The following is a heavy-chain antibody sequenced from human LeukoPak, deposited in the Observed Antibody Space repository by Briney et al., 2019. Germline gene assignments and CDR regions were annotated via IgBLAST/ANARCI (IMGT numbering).Heavy chain of an antibody. Sequence: GGSLRLSCAASGFTFDDYTMHWVRQAPGKGLEWVSLISWDGGSTYYADSVKGRFTISRDNSKNSPYLQMNSLRTEDTAFYYCAKDISGSYYGYFDYWGQGTLVTVSS. D-gene: IGHD1-26*01. CDR2: ISWDGGST. V-gene: IGHV3-43*01. CDR1: GFTFDDYT. J-gene: IGHJ4*02. CDR3: AKDISGSYYGYFDY.